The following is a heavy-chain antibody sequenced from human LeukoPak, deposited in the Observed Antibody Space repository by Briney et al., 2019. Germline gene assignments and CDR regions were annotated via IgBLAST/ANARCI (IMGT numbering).Heavy chain of an antibody. D-gene: IGHD6-19*01. V-gene: IGHV3-21*01. CDR2: ISSSSSYI. CDR1: GFTFSSYS. J-gene: IGHJ4*02. Sequence: PGGSLRLSCAASGFTFSSYSMNWVRQAPGKGLEWVSSISSSSSYIYYADSVKGRFTISRDNAKNSLYLQMNSLRAEDTAVYYCARVLLIAVAGTSGLYPLDYWGQGTLVTVSS. CDR3: ARVLLIAVAGTSGLYPLDY.